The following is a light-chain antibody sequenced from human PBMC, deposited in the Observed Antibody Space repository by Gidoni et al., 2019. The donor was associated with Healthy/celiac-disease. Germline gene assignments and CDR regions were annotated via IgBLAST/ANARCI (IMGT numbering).Light chain of an antibody. Sequence: EIVFTQSPGTLSLSPGERATLSCRASQSVSSSYLAWYQQKPGQAPRLLIYGASRRATGIPDRFSGSGSGTDFTLTISRLEPEDFAVYYCQQYGSFPLTFGGGTKVEIK. V-gene: IGKV3-20*01. J-gene: IGKJ4*01. CDR3: QQYGSFPLT. CDR2: GAS. CDR1: QSVSSSY.